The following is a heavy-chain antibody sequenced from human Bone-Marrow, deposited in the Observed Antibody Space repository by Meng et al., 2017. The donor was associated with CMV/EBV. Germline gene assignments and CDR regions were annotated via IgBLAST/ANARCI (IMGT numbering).Heavy chain of an antibody. CDR3: ARHVTLGYCSSTSCYPYYGMDL. CDR2: ISSSNSYI. V-gene: IGHV3-21*01. D-gene: IGHD2-2*01. CDR1: GFTFSSYS. J-gene: IGHJ6*02. Sequence: GGSLRLSCAASGFTFSSYSMNWVRQAPGKGLEWVSSISSSNSYIYYADSVKGRFTISRDNAKNSLYLQMNSLRAEDTAVYYCARHVTLGYCSSTSCYPYYGMDLWGQGTTVTVSS.